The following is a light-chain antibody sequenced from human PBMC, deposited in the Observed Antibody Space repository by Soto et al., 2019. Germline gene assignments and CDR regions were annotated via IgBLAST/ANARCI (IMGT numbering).Light chain of an antibody. Sequence: DIVMTQTPLSLSVTPGQPASISCKSSETLLRSDEKTYLYWYLQKPGHPPQLLISEVSNRFSGVPDKFSGSGAGTDFTLKISRLEAEDVGIYYCMQSVRRPYTFGQGTKLEIK. J-gene: IGKJ2*01. V-gene: IGKV2D-29*01. CDR2: EVS. CDR3: MQSVRRPYT. CDR1: ETLLRSDEKTY.